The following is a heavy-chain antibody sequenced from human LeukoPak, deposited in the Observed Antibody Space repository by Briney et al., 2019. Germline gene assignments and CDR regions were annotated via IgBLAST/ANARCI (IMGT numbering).Heavy chain of an antibody. J-gene: IGHJ4*02. CDR3: ARGPDCSGGSCYPGRFDY. V-gene: IGHV3-74*01. CDR2: IKSDGSST. Sequence: GGSLRLSCAASGFTFSNYWMHWVRQARGKGLVWVSRIKSDGSSTTYADSVKGRFTISRDNAKDTLYLQMTSLRADDTAVYYCARGPDCSGGSCYPGRFDYWGQGTLVTVSS. CDR1: GFTFSNYW. D-gene: IGHD2-15*01.